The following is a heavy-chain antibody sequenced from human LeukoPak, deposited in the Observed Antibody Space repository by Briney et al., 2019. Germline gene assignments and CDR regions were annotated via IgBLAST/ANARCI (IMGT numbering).Heavy chain of an antibody. CDR3: AKHYYGSGSYSMPRYYYYYMDV. CDR1: GFTFSSYS. Sequence: GGSLRLSCAASGFTFSSYSMNWVRQAPGKGLEWVSSISSSSSYIYYADSVKGRFTISRDNAKNSLYLQMNSLRAEDTAVYYCAKHYYGSGSYSMPRYYYYYMDVWGKGTTVTVSS. D-gene: IGHD3-10*01. V-gene: IGHV3-21*01. J-gene: IGHJ6*03. CDR2: ISSSSSYI.